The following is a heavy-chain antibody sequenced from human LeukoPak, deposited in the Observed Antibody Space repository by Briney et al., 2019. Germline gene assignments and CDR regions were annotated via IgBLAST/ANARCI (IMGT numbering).Heavy chain of an antibody. CDR3: ARDRSGITIFGVVPGGFDY. CDR2: IIPIFGIA. V-gene: IGHV1-69*05. D-gene: IGHD3-3*01. J-gene: IGHJ4*02. CDR1: GGTFSSYA. Sequence: ASVKVSCKASGGTFSSYAISWVRQAPGQGLEWMGGIIPIFGIANYAQKFQGRVTITTDESTSTAYMELSSLRSEDTAVYYCARDRSGITIFGVVPGGFDYWGQGTLVTVSS.